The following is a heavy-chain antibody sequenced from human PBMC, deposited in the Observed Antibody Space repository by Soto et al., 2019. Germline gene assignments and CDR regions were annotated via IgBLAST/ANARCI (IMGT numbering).Heavy chain of an antibody. CDR1: GGSISSYY. CDR2: IYYSGST. V-gene: IGHV4-59*08. J-gene: IGHJ4*02. CDR3: ARRYGYYFDF. Sequence: QVQLQESGPGLVKPSETLSLTCTVSGGSISSYYWSWIRQPPGKGLEWIGYIYYSGSTNYNPSLKSRVTISVDTAKNQLSPKLSSVTAADTAVYYCARRYGYYFDFWGQGTLVTGSS. D-gene: IGHD4-17*01.